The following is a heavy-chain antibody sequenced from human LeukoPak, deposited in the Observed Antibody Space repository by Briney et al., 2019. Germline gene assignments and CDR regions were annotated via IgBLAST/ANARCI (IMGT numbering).Heavy chain of an antibody. CDR1: GFTFSSYS. D-gene: IGHD2-2*02. V-gene: IGHV3-21*01. CDR3: ARDPCSSTSCYTGAFDF. CDR2: ISSSSSYI. Sequence: PGGSLRLSCAASGFTFSSYSMNWVRQAPGKGLEWVSSISSSSSYIYYADSVKGRFTISRDNAKNSLYLQMNSLRAEDTAVYYCARDPCSSTSCYTGAFDFWGQGTMVTVSS. J-gene: IGHJ3*01.